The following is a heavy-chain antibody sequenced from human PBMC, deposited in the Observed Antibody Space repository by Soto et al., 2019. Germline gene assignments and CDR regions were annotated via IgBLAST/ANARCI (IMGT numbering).Heavy chain of an antibody. V-gene: IGHV4-30-4*01. CDR2: IYDRENT. J-gene: IGHJ6*04. CDR3: ARGIEGWYQGRYYYGMDV. CDR1: GGSMNIGYYV. D-gene: IGHD6-19*01. Sequence: SETLSLTCSVSGGSMNIGYYVWSWIRQPPGKGLEWIGHIYDRENTYNNPSLQSRVTISVDTSKNQFSLHLTSVTAADTAVYYCARGIEGWYQGRYYYGMDVWGKGTTVTVSS.